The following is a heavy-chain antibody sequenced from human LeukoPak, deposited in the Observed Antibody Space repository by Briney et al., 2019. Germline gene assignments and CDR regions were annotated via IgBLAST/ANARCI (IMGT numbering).Heavy chain of an antibody. D-gene: IGHD2-15*01. V-gene: IGHV4-34*01. CDR1: GGSFSGYY. CDR2: INHSGST. Sequence: SETLSLTCAVYGGSFSGYYWSWIRQPPGKGLERIGEINHSGSTNYNPSLKCRVTISVDTSKNQFSLKLSSVTAADTAVYYCARGRGYCSGGSCSTFIDYWGQGTLVTVSS. CDR3: ARGRGYCSGGSCSTFIDY. J-gene: IGHJ4*02.